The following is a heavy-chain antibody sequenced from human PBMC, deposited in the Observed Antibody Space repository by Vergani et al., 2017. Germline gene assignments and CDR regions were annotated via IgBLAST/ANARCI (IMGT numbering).Heavy chain of an antibody. CDR1: GFTFRIYG. J-gene: IGHJ4*02. Sequence: QVQLVESGGGVVQPGGSLRLSCIASGFTFRIYGMHWVRQAPGKGLEWVGSIRYSGPTYYNLPLQSRTTISLATSKNQFSLKLSSVTAADTALYFCARHDRKTYTATMGWYDYWGQGILVTVSS. D-gene: IGHD3-16*01. CDR2: IRYSGPT. V-gene: IGHV3-33*01. CDR3: ARHDRKTYTATMGWYDY.